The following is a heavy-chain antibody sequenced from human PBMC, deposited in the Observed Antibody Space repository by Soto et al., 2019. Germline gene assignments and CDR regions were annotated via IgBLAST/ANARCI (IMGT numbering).Heavy chain of an antibody. Sequence: HVQLQESGPGLVKPSETLSLTCTVSNASVNSGYYYWSWIRQPPGKGLEWIAYFYYGGATSYNPSHRSRVSISVDTSKSQFSLNIRSLTAADTAIYYCAGAYTSSYYPAIYYYGLDVWGQGTTVSVSS. V-gene: IGHV4-61*01. D-gene: IGHD2-2*01. CDR1: NASVNSGYYY. CDR3: AGAYTSSYYPAIYYYGLDV. J-gene: IGHJ6*02. CDR2: FYYGGAT.